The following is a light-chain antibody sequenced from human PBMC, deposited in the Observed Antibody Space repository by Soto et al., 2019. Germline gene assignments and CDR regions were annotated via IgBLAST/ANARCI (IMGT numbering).Light chain of an antibody. CDR2: SNN. CDR1: SSNIGSNT. J-gene: IGLJ2*01. V-gene: IGLV1-44*01. CDR3: AAWDDSLNGYVV. Sequence: QSVLTQPPSASGTPGQRVTISCSGSSSNIGSNTVNWYQQLPGTAPKLLLYSNNQRPSGVPDRFSGSKSGTSASLAISGLQYDDEADYYCAAWDDSLNGYVVFGGGTKLTVL.